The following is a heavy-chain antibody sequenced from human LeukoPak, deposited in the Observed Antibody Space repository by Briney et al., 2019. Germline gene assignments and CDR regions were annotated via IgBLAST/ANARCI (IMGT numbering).Heavy chain of an antibody. CDR3: ARDRIPGYCTSGSCTTDY. CDR1: GFSFSSYW. CDR2: IKQDGSEK. D-gene: IGHD2-15*01. J-gene: IGHJ4*02. Sequence: GGSLRISCAASGFSFSSYWMSWVRQAPGKGLEWVAHIKQDGSEKYYVDSVKVRVTISRYNAKNSLYLQMKSLRAEDTAVYYCARDRIPGYCTSGSCTTDYWGQGTLVTVSS. V-gene: IGHV3-7*01.